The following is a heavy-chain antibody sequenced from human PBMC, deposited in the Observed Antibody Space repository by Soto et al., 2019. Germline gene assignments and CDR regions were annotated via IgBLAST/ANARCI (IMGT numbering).Heavy chain of an antibody. D-gene: IGHD6-13*01. CDR3: ARDVEAADEIYGMDV. Sequence: GGSLRLSCAASGFTFSSYGMHWVRQAPGKGLEWVAVIWYDGSNKYYADSVKGRFTISRDNSKNTLYLQMNSLRAEDTAVYYCARDVEAADEIYGMDVWGQGTTVTVSS. J-gene: IGHJ6*02. V-gene: IGHV3-33*01. CDR1: GFTFSSYG. CDR2: IWYDGSNK.